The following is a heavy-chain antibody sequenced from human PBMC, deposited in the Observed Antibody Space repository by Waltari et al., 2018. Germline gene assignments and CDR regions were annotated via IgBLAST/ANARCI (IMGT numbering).Heavy chain of an antibody. CDR3: TGGHHDY. CDR2: IRGRTGVK. CDR1: GFDFSNSD. V-gene: IGHV3-48*01. Sequence: EVKLVEAGGGLVQPGGSISTSCAGSGFDFSNSDMNWVRQAPGKGLEWISYIRGRTGVKYHADSVKGRFTISRDIAKNSVQLQMNSLRSEDTALYYCTGGHHDYWGQGTLVTVSS. J-gene: IGHJ4*02.